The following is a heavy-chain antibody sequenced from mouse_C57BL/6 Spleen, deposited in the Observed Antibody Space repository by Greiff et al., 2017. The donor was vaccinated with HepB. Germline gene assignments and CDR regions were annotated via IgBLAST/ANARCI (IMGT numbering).Heavy chain of an antibody. V-gene: IGHV1-15*01. Sequence: QVQLQQSGAELVRPGASVTLSCKASGYTFTDYEMHWVKQTPVHGLEWIGAIDPETGGTAYNQKFKGKAPLTADKSSSTAYMELPSLTSEDSAVYYCTRSGWRVGGFAYWGQGTLVTVSA. CDR2: IDPETGGT. D-gene: IGHD3-2*02. J-gene: IGHJ3*01. CDR3: TRSGWRVGGFAY. CDR1: GYTFTDYE.